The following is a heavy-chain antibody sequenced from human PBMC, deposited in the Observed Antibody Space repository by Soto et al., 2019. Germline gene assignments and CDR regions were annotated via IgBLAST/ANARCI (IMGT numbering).Heavy chain of an antibody. Sequence: PGGSPRLSCAASGFTFSSYAMSWVRQAPGKGLEWVSAISGSGGSTYYADSVKGRFTISRDNSKNTLYLQMNSLRAEDTAVYYCAKDLIAAAGTLLYYYYYGMDVWGQGTTVTVSS. CDR1: GFTFSSYA. J-gene: IGHJ6*02. CDR2: ISGSGGST. D-gene: IGHD6-13*01. CDR3: AKDLIAAAGTLLYYYYYGMDV. V-gene: IGHV3-23*01.